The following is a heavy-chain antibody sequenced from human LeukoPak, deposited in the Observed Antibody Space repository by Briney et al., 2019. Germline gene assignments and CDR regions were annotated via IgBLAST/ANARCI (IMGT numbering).Heavy chain of an antibody. CDR2: IYYSGST. Sequence: SETLSLTCTVSGGSISSYYWSWIRQPPGKGLEWIGYIYYSGSTNYNPSLKSRVTISVDTSKNQFSLKLSSVTAADTAVYYCASTTAGDILTGYHLGYWGQGTLVTVSS. CDR1: GGSISSYY. V-gene: IGHV4-59*01. J-gene: IGHJ4*02. D-gene: IGHD3-9*01. CDR3: ASTTAGDILTGYHLGY.